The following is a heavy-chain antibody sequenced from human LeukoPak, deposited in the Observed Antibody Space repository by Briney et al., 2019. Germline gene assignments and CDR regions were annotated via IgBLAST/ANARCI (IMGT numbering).Heavy chain of an antibody. CDR1: GFTFDDYA. Sequence: GGSLRLSCAASGFTFDDYAMHWVRHAPGKGLEWVSGISWNSGSIVYADSVKGRFTISRDNAKNSLYLQMNSLRAEDTALYYCATSHPSPGYYDFWSGYYTAPFDYWGQGTLVTVSS. V-gene: IGHV3-9*01. CDR2: ISWNSGSI. D-gene: IGHD3-3*01. CDR3: ATSHPSPGYYDFWSGYYTAPFDY. J-gene: IGHJ4*02.